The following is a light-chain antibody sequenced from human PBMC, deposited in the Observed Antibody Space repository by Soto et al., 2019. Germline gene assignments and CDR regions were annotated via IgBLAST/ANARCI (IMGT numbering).Light chain of an antibody. Sequence: QSVLTQPASVSGSPGQSLTISCTGTSSDVGSYNLVSWYQHHPGKAPKFIIYEDSKRPSGVSDRFSGSKSGNTASLTISGLQAEDEAHYYCCAFVRSKALVFGGGTKVTVL. CDR3: CAFVRSKALV. CDR2: EDS. CDR1: SSDVGSYNL. V-gene: IGLV2-23*01. J-gene: IGLJ2*01.